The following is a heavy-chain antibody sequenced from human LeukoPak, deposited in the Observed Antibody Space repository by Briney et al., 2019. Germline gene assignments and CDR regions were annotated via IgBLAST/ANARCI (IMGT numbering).Heavy chain of an antibody. CDR2: ISGSGGST. V-gene: IGHV3-23*01. D-gene: IGHD2-2*01. J-gene: IGHJ5*02. CDR3: AKATYCSSTSCYGYRWFGP. Sequence: PGGSLRLSCAASGFTFSSYAMSWVRQAPGKGLEWVSAISGSGGSTYYADSVKGRFTISRDNSKNTLYLQMNSLRAEDTAVYYCAKATYCSSTSCYGYRWFGPWGQGTLVTVSS. CDR1: GFTFSSYA.